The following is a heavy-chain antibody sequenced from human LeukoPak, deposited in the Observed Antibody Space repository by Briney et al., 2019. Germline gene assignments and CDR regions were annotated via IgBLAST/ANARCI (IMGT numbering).Heavy chain of an antibody. Sequence: GASVKVSCKASGYTFTSYDINWVRQATGQGLEWVGWMNPNSGNTGYAQKFQGRVTMTRDTSISTAYMELSSLTFEDTAVYYCARGPPDWGMVGYWGQGTLVTVSS. CDR3: ARGPPDWGMVGY. CDR2: MNPNSGNT. V-gene: IGHV1-8*01. CDR1: GYTFTSYD. D-gene: IGHD2-15*01. J-gene: IGHJ4*02.